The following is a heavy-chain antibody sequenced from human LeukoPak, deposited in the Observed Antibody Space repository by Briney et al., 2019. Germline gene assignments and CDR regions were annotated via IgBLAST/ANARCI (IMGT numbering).Heavy chain of an antibody. J-gene: IGHJ4*02. CDR3: ARAKPVEMATTPIEY. V-gene: IGHV1-18*01. CDR1: GYTFTTYG. Sequence: ASVKVSCKPSGYTFTTYGISWVRQAPGQGLEWMGWISAYNGNTNYAQKLQGRVTMTTDTSKSTAYMELRSLRSDDTAVHYCARAKPVEMATTPIEYWGQGSLVTVSS. CDR2: ISAYNGNT. D-gene: IGHD5-24*01.